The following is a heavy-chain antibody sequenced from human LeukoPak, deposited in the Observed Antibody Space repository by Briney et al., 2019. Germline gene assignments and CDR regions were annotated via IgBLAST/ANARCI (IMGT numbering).Heavy chain of an antibody. CDR3: LSFPGR. D-gene: IGHD1-26*01. Sequence: GGSLRLSCAASGFSVINAWMSWVRQAPGQGLEWVGRIKSRADGGTTGYAAPVEGRFSISRNDSENTLYLQMNSLQIDDTALYYCLSFPGRWGQGTLVTVSS. J-gene: IGHJ4*02. CDR2: IKSRADGGTT. V-gene: IGHV3-15*05. CDR1: GFSVINAW.